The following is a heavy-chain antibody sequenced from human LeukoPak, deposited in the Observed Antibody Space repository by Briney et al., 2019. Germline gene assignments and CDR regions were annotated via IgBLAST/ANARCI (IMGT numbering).Heavy chain of an antibody. D-gene: IGHD6-19*01. Sequence: ASVKVSCKASGYTFTGYYMHWVRQAPGQGLEWMGWINPNSGGTNYAQKFQGRVTISVDTSKNQFSLRLSSVTAADTAVYYCASHTGYSSRVYYFDHWGQGTLVSVSS. V-gene: IGHV1-2*02. J-gene: IGHJ4*02. CDR1: GYTFTGYY. CDR2: INPNSGGT. CDR3: ASHTGYSSRVYYFDH.